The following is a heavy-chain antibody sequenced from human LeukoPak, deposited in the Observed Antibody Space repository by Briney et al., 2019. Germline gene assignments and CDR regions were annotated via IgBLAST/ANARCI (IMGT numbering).Heavy chain of an antibody. CDR3: ASNPVRIITTHPNWFDP. Sequence: SGTLSLTCAVSGGSISSGNWWSWVRQPPGKGLEWIGEIYHNGGTNYNPSLKSRVTISVDKSKNQFSLKLTSVTAADTAVYYCASNPVRIITTHPNWFDPWGQGTLVTVSS. V-gene: IGHV4-4*02. D-gene: IGHD3-3*01. CDR2: IYHNGGT. J-gene: IGHJ5*02. CDR1: GGSISSGNW.